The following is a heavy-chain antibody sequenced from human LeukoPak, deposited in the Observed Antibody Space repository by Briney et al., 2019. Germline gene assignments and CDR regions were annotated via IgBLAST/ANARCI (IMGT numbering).Heavy chain of an antibody. D-gene: IGHD5-18*01. CDR3: AKDRERYSNGYPAYGMDVGMDV. CDR1: GFTFSSYA. V-gene: IGHV3-23*01. CDR2: ISVRGGNT. J-gene: IGHJ6*02. Sequence: QPGGSLRLSCAASGFTFSSYAMSWVRQGPGKGLEWVSTISVRGGNTYYADSVKGRFTISRDNSKNTLHLQMASLRAEDTAVYYCAKDRERYSNGYPAYGMDVGMDVWGQGTTVTVSS.